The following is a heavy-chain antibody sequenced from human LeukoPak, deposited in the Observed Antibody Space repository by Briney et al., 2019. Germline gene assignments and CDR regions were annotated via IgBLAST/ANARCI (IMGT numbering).Heavy chain of an antibody. CDR1: GGSISSYY. V-gene: IGHV4-4*09. CDR2: IYTSGST. CDR3: ARGGEVTIFGVVKRNWFDP. D-gene: IGHD3-3*01. Sequence: SETLSLTCTVSGGSISSYYWSWIRQPPGKGLEWIGYIYTSGSTNYNPSLKSRVTISVDTSKNQFSLKLSSVTAADTAVYYCARGGEVTIFGVVKRNWFDPLGPGNPGHRLL. J-gene: IGHJ5*02.